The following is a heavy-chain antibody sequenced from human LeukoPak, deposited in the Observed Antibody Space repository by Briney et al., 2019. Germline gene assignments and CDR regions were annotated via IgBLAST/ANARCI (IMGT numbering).Heavy chain of an antibody. J-gene: IGHJ3*02. V-gene: IGHV4-34*01. D-gene: IGHD6-13*01. Sequence: SETVSCTFGVCSVAYEGYYRSWLRQPQGKGLEWIGEINHSGSAYYNPSLKSRVTISVDTSKNQFSLKLSSVTAADTAVYYCAKPGPDSSSWYAFDIWGQGTMVTVSS. CDR2: INHSGSA. CDR1: SVAYEGYY. CDR3: AKPGPDSSSWYAFDI.